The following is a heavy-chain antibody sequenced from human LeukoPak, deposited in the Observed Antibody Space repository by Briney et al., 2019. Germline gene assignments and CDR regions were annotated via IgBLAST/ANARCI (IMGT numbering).Heavy chain of an antibody. J-gene: IGHJ6*03. CDR1: AITFSTYE. V-gene: IGHV3-48*03. CDR2: ITGSGDTI. Sequence: GGSLRLSCAASAITFSTYEMNWVRQAPGKGLEWVSYITGSGDTINYADSVKGRFTISRDNAANSLYLQMNSLRAEDTAVYYCAMEYYYGSGKDCMDVWGKGTMVTVSS. CDR3: AMEYYYGSGKDCMDV. D-gene: IGHD3-10*01.